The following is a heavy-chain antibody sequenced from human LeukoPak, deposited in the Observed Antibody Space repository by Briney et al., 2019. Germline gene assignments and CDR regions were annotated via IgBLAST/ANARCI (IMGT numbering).Heavy chain of an antibody. Sequence: ETVSLTCTVCVDLTENGRFLCAWGRRSPGKVLEWMGCSHYKEITCYGPSLKSGATISVYTSKNQYSLKLDSVTAADTTVYYCARHDSPYYFVSRAYYKTSWYFDLWGRGTLVTVSS. D-gene: IGHD3-10*02. V-gene: IGHV4-39*01. CDR2: SHYKEIT. CDR3: ARHDSPYYFVSRAYYKTSWYFDL. CDR1: VDLTENGRFL. J-gene: IGHJ2*01.